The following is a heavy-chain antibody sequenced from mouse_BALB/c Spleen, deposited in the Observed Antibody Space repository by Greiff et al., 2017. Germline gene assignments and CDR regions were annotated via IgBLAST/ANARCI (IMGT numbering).Heavy chain of an antibody. CDR2: IYPGDGDT. CDR1: GYTFTSYW. Sequence: VQLQESGAELARPGASVKLSCKASGYTFTSYWMQWVKQRPGQGLEWIGAIYPGDGDTRYTQKFKGKATLSADKSSSTAYMQLSSLASEDSAVYYCARQWVVGFDNWGQGTTLTVSS. CDR3: ARQWVVGFDN. D-gene: IGHD1-1*01. V-gene: IGHV1-87*01. J-gene: IGHJ2*01.